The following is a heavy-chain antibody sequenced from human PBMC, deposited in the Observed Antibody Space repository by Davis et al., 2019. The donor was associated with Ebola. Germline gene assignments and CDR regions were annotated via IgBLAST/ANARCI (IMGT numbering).Heavy chain of an antibody. CDR1: GFTVSSNY. D-gene: IGHD3-22*01. CDR2: IYSGGST. V-gene: IGHV3-53*01. CDR3: ARANSSGYYAYFDY. Sequence: GESLKISCAASGFTVSSNYMSWVRQAPGKGLEWVSVIYSGGSTYYADSVKGRFTISRDNSKNTLYLQMNSLRAEDTAVYYCARANSSGYYAYFDYWGQGTLVTVSS. J-gene: IGHJ4*02.